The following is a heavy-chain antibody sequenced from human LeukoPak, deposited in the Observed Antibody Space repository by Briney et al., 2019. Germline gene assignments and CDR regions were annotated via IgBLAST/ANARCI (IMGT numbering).Heavy chain of an antibody. D-gene: IGHD5-18*01. Sequence: SVKVSCKASGGTFSSYAISWVRQAPGQGLEWMGRIIPILGIANYAQKFQGRVTITADKSTSTAYMELSSLRSEDTAVYYCARSIYSYGCGYFDYWGQGTLVTVSS. J-gene: IGHJ4*02. CDR2: IIPILGIA. CDR1: GGTFSSYA. CDR3: ARSIYSYGCGYFDY. V-gene: IGHV1-69*04.